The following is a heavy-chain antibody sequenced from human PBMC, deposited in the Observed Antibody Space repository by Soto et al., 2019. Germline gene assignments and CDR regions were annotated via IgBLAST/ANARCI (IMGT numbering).Heavy chain of an antibody. Sequence: PGGSLRLSCAASGFIFNTYYMHWVRQAPGKGLEWVAVISYDGSNKYYADSVKGRLTISRDNSKKMLYLQMNSLRPEDTAVYYCAKGQHCSSTSCYFYYYGMDVWGQGTKVTVSS. CDR3: AKGQHCSSTSCYFYYYGMDV. D-gene: IGHD2-2*01. V-gene: IGHV3-30*18. CDR1: GFIFNTYY. J-gene: IGHJ6*02. CDR2: ISYDGSNK.